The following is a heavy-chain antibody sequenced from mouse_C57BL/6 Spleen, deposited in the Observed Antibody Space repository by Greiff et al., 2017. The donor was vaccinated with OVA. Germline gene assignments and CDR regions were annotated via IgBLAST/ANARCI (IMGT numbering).Heavy chain of an antibody. J-gene: IGHJ1*03. V-gene: IGHV2-4*01. CDR3: AKYYSGYFDV. D-gene: IGHD1-1*01. CDR1: GFSLTSYG. Sequence: VQLQQSGPGLVQPSQSLSITCTVSGFSLTSYGVHWVRQPPGKGLEWLGVIWRGGSTDYNDAFISRLSISKDNSKSQVFFKMNSLQADDTAIYYCAKYYSGYFDVWGTGTTVTVSS. CDR2: IWRGGST.